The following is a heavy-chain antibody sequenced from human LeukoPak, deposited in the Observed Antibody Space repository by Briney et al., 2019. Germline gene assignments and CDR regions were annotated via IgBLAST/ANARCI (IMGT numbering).Heavy chain of an antibody. CDR2: TNPHNGNT. V-gene: IGHV1-8*02. Sequence: ASVKVSCKASGGTFSSYAISWVRQAPGQGLEWMGWTNPHNGNTGYAQKFQGRVTMTRDTSISTAYMELSSLRSEDTAVYYCATQYYYDRGFDPWGQGTLVTVSS. CDR1: GGTFSSYA. D-gene: IGHD3-22*01. CDR3: ATQYYYDRGFDP. J-gene: IGHJ5*02.